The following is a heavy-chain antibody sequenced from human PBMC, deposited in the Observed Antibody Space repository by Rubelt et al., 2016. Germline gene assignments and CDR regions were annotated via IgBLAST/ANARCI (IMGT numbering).Heavy chain of an antibody. Sequence: VESGGGLVQPGGSLRLSCVASGITFSNYWMTWVRQTPGKRLEWVATIRQDGSEKYYVDSVKGRFTISRDNAKNSLYLQMNSLRAEDTAVYYCARVRLDTMVRGVLSYWGQGTLVTVSS. CDR3: ARVRLDTMVRGVLSY. CDR2: IRQDGSEK. V-gene: IGHV3-7*02. J-gene: IGHJ4*02. CDR1: GITFSNYW. D-gene: IGHD3-10*01.